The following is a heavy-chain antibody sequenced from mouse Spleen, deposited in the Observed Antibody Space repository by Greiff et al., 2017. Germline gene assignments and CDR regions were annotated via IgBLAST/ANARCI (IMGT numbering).Heavy chain of an antibody. D-gene: IGHD2-13*01. CDR3: AREDYGDYVNY. CDR2: IYPRSGNT. V-gene: IGHV1-81*01. Sequence: QVHVKQSGAELARPGASVKLSCKASGYTFTSYGISWVKQRTGQGLEWIGEIYPRSGNTYYNEKFKGKATLTADKSSSTAYMELRSLTSEDSAVYFCAREDYGDYVNYWGQGTTLTVSS. CDR1: GYTFTSYG. J-gene: IGHJ2*01.